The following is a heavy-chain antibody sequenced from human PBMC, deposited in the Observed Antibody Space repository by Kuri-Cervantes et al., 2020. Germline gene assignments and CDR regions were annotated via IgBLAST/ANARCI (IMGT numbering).Heavy chain of an antibody. CDR2: ISFNGIDK. Sequence: GGSLRLSCAASGFTFSSYGIHWVRQAPGKGLEWVTVISFNGIDKYYANSVRGRFTISRDNPKNTLYLQMNSLRAEDTAVYYCARDSVHCSGGSCYSFFDYWGQGTLVTVSS. D-gene: IGHD2-15*01. CDR1: GFTFSSYG. J-gene: IGHJ4*02. CDR3: ARDSVHCSGGSCYSFFDY. V-gene: IGHV3-30*12.